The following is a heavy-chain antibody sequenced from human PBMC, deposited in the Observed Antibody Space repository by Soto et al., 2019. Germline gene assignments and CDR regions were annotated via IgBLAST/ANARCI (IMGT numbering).Heavy chain of an antibody. V-gene: IGHV1-18*01. CDR1: GYTFTSYG. CDR2: ISTYNGNT. J-gene: IGHJ4*02. D-gene: IGHD3-3*01. Sequence: QVQLVQSGAEVKKPGASVKVSCKASGYTFTSYGISWVRQAPGQGLEWMGWISTYNGNTKYAQKLQGRVTMTTDTSTSTAYMELRSLRSDGTPAFCSARETVHGVVSDYWGQGTLVTVSS. CDR3: ARETVHGVVSDY.